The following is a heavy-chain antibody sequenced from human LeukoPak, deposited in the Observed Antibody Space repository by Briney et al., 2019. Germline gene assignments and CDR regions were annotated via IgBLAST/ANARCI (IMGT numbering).Heavy chain of an antibody. CDR2: IIPIFGTA. J-gene: IGHJ6*04. CDR3: ASVRWLRQPYYYYVMDV. V-gene: IGHV1-69*13. CDR1: GGTFSSYA. D-gene: IGHD5-12*01. Sequence: SVKVSCKASGGTFSSYAISWVRQAPGQGLEWMGGIIPIFGTANYAQKFQGRVTITADESTSTAYMELSSLRSEDTAVYYCASVRWLRQPYYYYVMDVWGKGTTVTVSS.